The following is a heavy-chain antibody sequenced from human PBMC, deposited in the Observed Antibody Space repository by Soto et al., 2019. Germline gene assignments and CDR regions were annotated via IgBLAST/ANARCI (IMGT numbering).Heavy chain of an antibody. Sequence: QVQLQESGPGLVKPSGTLSLTCAVSGGSISSSNWWSWVRQPPGKGLEWIGEIYHSGSTNYKPSLKSRVTISVDKSKNQFSLKLSSVTAADTAVYYCARDPVRGIAAAGPTSFDYWGQGTLVTVSS. CDR1: GGSISSSNW. J-gene: IGHJ4*02. D-gene: IGHD6-13*01. CDR2: IYHSGST. V-gene: IGHV4-4*02. CDR3: ARDPVRGIAAAGPTSFDY.